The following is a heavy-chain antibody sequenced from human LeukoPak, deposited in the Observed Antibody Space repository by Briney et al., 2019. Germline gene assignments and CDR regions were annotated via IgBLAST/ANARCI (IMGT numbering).Heavy chain of an antibody. CDR2: ISAYNGNT. J-gene: IGHJ4*02. CDR3: ARGSYYYDSSGYYVY. D-gene: IGHD3-22*01. Sequence: ASVKVSCKASGYTFTSYGISWVRQAPGQGLEWMGWISAYNGNTNYAQKLQGRVTMTTDTSTSTAYMELRSLRSKDTAVYYCARGSYYYDSSGYYVYWGQGTLVTVSS. CDR1: GYTFTSYG. V-gene: IGHV1-18*01.